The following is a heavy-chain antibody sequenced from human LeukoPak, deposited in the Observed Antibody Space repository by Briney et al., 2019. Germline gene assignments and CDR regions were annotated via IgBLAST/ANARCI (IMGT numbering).Heavy chain of an antibody. CDR1: GYTFTAYY. V-gene: IGHV1-2*02. Sequence: AASVKVSCKASGYTFTAYYIHWVRQAPGQGLEWMGWISPNRGGTIYAQKFQGRVTMTRDTSIITAYMELSRLRSDDTAVYYCAYQDVWGQGTTVTVSS. D-gene: IGHD2-2*01. J-gene: IGHJ6*02. CDR3: AYQDV. CDR2: ISPNRGGT.